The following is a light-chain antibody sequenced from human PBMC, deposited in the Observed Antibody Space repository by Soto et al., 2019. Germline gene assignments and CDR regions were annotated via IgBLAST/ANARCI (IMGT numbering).Light chain of an antibody. CDR3: SSYTSSSTYVL. CDR2: DVT. V-gene: IGLV2-14*01. Sequence: QSALTQPAAVSGSPVQAITISCTGTSSDVGGYNYVSWYQQHPGKAPKLMIFDVTNRPSGVSNRFSGSKSGNTASLTISGLQAEDEADYYCSSYTSSSTYVLFGGGTKLTVL. CDR1: SSDVGGYNY. J-gene: IGLJ2*01.